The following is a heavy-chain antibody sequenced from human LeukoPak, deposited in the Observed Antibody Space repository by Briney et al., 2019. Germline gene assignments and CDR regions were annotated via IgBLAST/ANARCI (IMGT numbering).Heavy chain of an antibody. V-gene: IGHV3-30*02. CDR1: GFTFSSYG. Sequence: GGSLRLSCAASGFTFSSYGMHWVRQAPGKGLEWAAFIRYDGSNKYYADSVKGRFTISRDNSKNSLFVQMNSLRAEDTAVYFCAKSRSGSANWALQIFDNWGQGTLVTVSS. CDR2: IRYDGSNK. D-gene: IGHD1-1*01. CDR3: AKSRSGSANWALQIFDN. J-gene: IGHJ4*02.